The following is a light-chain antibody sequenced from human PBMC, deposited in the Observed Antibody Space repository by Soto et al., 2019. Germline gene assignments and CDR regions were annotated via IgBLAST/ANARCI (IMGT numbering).Light chain of an antibody. Sequence: DIQMTQSPSTLSASVGDRVTITCLASQSISSWLAWYQQKPGKAPKLLIYKASSLESGVPSRFSGSGSGTEFTLTISSLQSEDFAVYYCQQYNNWPPITFGQGTRLEIK. CDR1: QSISSW. CDR3: QQYNNWPPIT. V-gene: IGKV1-5*03. J-gene: IGKJ5*01. CDR2: KAS.